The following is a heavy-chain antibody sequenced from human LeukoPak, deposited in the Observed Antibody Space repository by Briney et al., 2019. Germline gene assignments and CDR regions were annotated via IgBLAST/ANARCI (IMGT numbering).Heavy chain of an antibody. CDR3: ARSGSDTAMVTYY. CDR1: GYTFTGYY. Sequence: ASVKVSCKASGYTFTGYYMHWVRQAPGQGLEWMGWINPNSGGTNYAQKFQGRVTMTRDTSISTAYMELSRLRSDDTAVYHCARSGSDTAMVTYYWGQGTLVTVSS. CDR2: INPNSGGT. D-gene: IGHD5-18*01. J-gene: IGHJ4*02. V-gene: IGHV1-2*02.